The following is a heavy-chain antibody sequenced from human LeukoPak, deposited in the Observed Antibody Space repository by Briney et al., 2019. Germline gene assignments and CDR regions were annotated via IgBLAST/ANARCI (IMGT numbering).Heavy chain of an antibody. D-gene: IGHD6-13*01. V-gene: IGHV5-10-1*01. CDR1: GYSFTSYW. CDR3: ARLHLSSWYWFDP. CDR2: IDPSDSYT. J-gene: IGHJ5*02. Sequence: GESLKISCKASGYSFTSYWISWVRQMPGKGLEWMGRIDPSDSYTNYSPSFQGHVTISADKSISTAYLQWSRLKASDTAMYYCARLHLSSWYWFDPWGQGTLVTVSS.